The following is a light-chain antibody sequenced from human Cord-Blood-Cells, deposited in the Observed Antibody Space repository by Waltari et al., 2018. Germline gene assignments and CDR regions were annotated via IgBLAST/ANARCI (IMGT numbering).Light chain of an antibody. CDR3: QQANSFPLT. J-gene: IGKJ4*01. Sequence: DIQMTQSPSSVSASLGDRVTITCRASQAISSWLAWYQQKPGEAPKLLIYAASSWQSGVPARCGGSGSGTGFTLTIRSLQAEGFATYYCQQANSFPLTFGGGTKVEIK. CDR2: AAS. CDR1: QAISSW. V-gene: IGKV1-12*01.